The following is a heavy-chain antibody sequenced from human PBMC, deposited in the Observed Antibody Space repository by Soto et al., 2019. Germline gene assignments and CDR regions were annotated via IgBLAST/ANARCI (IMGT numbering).Heavy chain of an antibody. D-gene: IGHD3-10*01. CDR2: IYYPGNS. Sequence: PSETLSLTCTVPGGSLSSYWWSWIRQPPGKGLGWIGYIYYPGNSNYNPSLRSRAALSLDAPKNQFSLKLNAATAADTAGYYCARGPGASGSYHYFFDYWGPGTLVTVSS. CDR3: ARGPGASGSYHYFFDY. V-gene: IGHV4-59*01. J-gene: IGHJ4*02. CDR1: GGSLSSYW.